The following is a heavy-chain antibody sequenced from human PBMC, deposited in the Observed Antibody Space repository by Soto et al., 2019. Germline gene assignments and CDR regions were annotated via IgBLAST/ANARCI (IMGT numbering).Heavy chain of an antibody. D-gene: IGHD6-6*01. V-gene: IGHV3-64*01. J-gene: IGHJ6*03. CDR2: ISSNGVGT. CDR1: GFTLSGYA. Sequence: EVQLAESGGGLAQPGGSLRLSCVASGFTLSGYAMDWVRQAPGKGLEYVSGISSNGVGTYYANSVQGRFTISRDNSKNTVYHQMGSLRPEDMAVYYCARRARPDFYYMDVWGKGTTVTVSS. CDR3: ARRARPDFYYMDV.